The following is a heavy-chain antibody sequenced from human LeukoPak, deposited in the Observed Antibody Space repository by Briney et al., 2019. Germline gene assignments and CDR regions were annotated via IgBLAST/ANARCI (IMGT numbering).Heavy chain of an antibody. CDR1: GYTFTSYG. V-gene: IGHV1-18*01. CDR2: ISAYNGNT. D-gene: IGHD1-1*01. Sequence: ASVKVSCKASGYTFTSYGISWVRQAPGQGLEWMGWISAYNGNTNYAQKLQGRVTMTRDTSISTAYMELSRLRSDDTAVYYCARVSGQLERQEDDAFDIWGQGTMVTVSS. J-gene: IGHJ3*02. CDR3: ARVSGQLERQEDDAFDI.